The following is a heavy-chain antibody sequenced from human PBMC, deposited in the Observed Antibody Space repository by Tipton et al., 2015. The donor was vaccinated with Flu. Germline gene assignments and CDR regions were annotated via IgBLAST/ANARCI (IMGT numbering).Heavy chain of an antibody. Sequence: QLVQSGAELKRPGASVKVSCKASGYTFTGYYIHWVRLAPGQGLEWMGWINPNSGGTNYAQRFQGRVTMTRDTSISTAYMELSRLRSDDTAVYYCARDPLELPDGMDVWGRGTTVTVSS. J-gene: IGHJ6*02. D-gene: IGHD1-26*01. CDR1: GYTFTGYY. CDR2: INPNSGGT. CDR3: ARDPLELPDGMDV. V-gene: IGHV1-2*02.